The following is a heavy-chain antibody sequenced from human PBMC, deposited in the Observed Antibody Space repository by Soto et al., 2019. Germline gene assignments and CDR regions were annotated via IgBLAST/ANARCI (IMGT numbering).Heavy chain of an antibody. CDR2: IYYSGST. Sequence: SETLSLTCTVSGGSISSGGYYWSWIRQHPGKGLEWIGYIYYSGSTYYNPSLKSRVTISVDTSKNQFSLKLSSVTAADTAVYYCARLREYSGYDPTGFDYWGQGTLVTVSS. V-gene: IGHV4-31*03. D-gene: IGHD5-12*01. CDR1: GGSISSGGYY. J-gene: IGHJ4*02. CDR3: ARLREYSGYDPTGFDY.